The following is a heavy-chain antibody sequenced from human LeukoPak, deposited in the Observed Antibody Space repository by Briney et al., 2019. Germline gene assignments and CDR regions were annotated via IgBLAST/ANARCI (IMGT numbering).Heavy chain of an antibody. Sequence: GGSLRLSCAVSGFTLRNYWMHWIRQVPGKGLVWVSRIHRDGTTTDYADSVKGRFTISRDAAKDTLFLQMNSLRAEDAGVFYCARDPIGGRPDFWGQGTLVSVSS. CDR2: IHRDGTTT. V-gene: IGHV3-74*01. J-gene: IGHJ4*02. D-gene: IGHD2-15*01. CDR3: ARDPIGGRPDF. CDR1: GFTLRNYW.